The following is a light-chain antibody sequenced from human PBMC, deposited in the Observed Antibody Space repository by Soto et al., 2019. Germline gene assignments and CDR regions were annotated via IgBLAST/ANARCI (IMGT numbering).Light chain of an antibody. CDR3: QQYGSSIT. J-gene: IGKJ5*01. V-gene: IGKV3-20*01. CDR2: GAS. CDR1: QSVSSSY. Sequence: EIVLTQSPGTLSLSPGERATLSCRASQSVSSSYLAWYQQKPGQAPRLLIYGASSRATGIPDRFSGSGSGTDFTLTISRLEPEDFAVYYWQQYGSSITFGQGTRLGIK.